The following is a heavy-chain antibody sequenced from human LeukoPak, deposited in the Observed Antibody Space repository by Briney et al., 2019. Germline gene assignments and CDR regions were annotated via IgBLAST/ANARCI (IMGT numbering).Heavy chain of an antibody. CDR2: ISGSGGNT. CDR1: GFTFSNYA. CDR3: AKDYAVGSIDY. V-gene: IGHV3-23*01. J-gene: IGHJ4*02. Sequence: GGSLRLSCAASGFTFSNYAMSWVRQAPGKGLEWVSAISGSGGNTFYADSVKGRFTISRDNSKNTLYLQMHSLRAEDTAVYYCAKDYAVGSIDYWGQGTLVTVSS. D-gene: IGHD3-16*01.